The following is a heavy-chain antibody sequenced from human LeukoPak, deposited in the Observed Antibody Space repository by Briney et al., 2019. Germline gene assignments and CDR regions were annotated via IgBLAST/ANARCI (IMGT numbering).Heavy chain of an antibody. J-gene: IGHJ6*03. D-gene: IGHD1-14*01. V-gene: IGHV3-74*01. CDR3: ARDSSPTTGGYYMDV. CDR1: GFTFRSDW. Sequence: GGSLRLSCAASGFTFRSDWMHWVRQVPGKGLVWVSRINTDGSSTNYADSVKGRFTISRDNAKNTLYLQMNSLRAEDTAVYYCARDSSPTTGGYYMDVWGKGTTVTVSS. CDR2: INTDGSST.